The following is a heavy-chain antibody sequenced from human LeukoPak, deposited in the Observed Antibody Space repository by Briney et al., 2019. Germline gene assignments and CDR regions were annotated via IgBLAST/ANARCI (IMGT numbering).Heavy chain of an antibody. Sequence: GASVKVSCKASGGTFSSYAISWVRQAPGQGLEWMGRIIPILGIANCAQRFQGRVTITADKSTSTAYMELSSLRSEDTAVYYCARGVGMEATSYFDYWGQGTLVTVSS. V-gene: IGHV1-69*04. D-gene: IGHD5-12*01. J-gene: IGHJ4*02. CDR2: IIPILGIA. CDR3: ARGVGMEATSYFDY. CDR1: GGTFSSYA.